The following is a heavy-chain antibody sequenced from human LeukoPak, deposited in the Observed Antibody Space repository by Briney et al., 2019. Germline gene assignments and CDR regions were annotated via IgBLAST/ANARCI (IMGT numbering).Heavy chain of an antibody. V-gene: IGHV3-49*02. CDR3: TRDYGGFDY. CDR2: IRSKVYGGTT. J-gene: IGHJ4*02. D-gene: IGHD4-23*01. Sequence: WIRQAPGKGLEWVGFIRSKVYGGTTEYAASVKGRFIISRDDSKSIAYLQMNSLETEDTAVYYCTRDYGGFDYWGQGTLVTVSS.